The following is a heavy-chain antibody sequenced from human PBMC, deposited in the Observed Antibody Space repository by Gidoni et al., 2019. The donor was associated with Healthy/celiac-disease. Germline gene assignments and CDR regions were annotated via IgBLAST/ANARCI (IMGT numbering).Heavy chain of an antibody. Sequence: QVQLVQSGAAVTKPGASVKVSCKAAGYTFTGYYMHWVGQAPEQVLEWMGWINPNSGGTNYAQKFQGWVTMTSDTSISTAYMELSRLISDDTSVYYCARGGGGYCSSTSCYRDYYYGMDVWGQGTTVTVSS. V-gene: IGHV1-2*04. CDR3: ARGGGGYCSSTSCYRDYYYGMDV. J-gene: IGHJ6*02. CDR2: INPNSGGT. CDR1: GYTFTGYY. D-gene: IGHD2-2*01.